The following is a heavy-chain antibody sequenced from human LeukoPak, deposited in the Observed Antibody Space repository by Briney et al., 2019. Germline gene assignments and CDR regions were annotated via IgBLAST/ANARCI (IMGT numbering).Heavy chain of an antibody. V-gene: IGHV4-59*01. D-gene: IGHD6-13*01. CDR2: IYYSGST. Sequence: SETLSLTCTVSGGSISSYYWSWLRQPPGKGLEWIGYIYYSGSTNYNPSLKSRVTVSVETSKNEFSLKLRSVTAADTAVYYCARVTGYRIEDYFDYWGQGTLVTVSS. CDR1: GGSISSYY. CDR3: ARVTGYRIEDYFDY. J-gene: IGHJ4*02.